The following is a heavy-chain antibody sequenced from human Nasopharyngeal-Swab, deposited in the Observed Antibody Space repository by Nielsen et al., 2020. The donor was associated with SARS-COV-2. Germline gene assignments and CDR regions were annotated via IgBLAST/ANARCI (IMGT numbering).Heavy chain of an antibody. Sequence: WVRQAPGQGLEWMGWISAYNGNTDYAQKLQDRVTMTTDTSTSTAYMELRSLRSDDTAVYYCARGSLTGYTRYYYYGLDVWGQGTTVTVSS. J-gene: IGHJ6*02. V-gene: IGHV1-18*01. CDR3: ARGSLTGYTRYYYYGLDV. D-gene: IGHD3-9*01. CDR2: ISAYNGNT.